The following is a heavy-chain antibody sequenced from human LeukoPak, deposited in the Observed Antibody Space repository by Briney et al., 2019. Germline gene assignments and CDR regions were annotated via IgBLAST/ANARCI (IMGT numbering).Heavy chain of an antibody. CDR1: GFTFSSYE. D-gene: IGHD5-12*01. Sequence: GGSLRLSCAASGFTFSSYEMNWVRQAPGKGLEWVSYISFSGGTIYYADSVKGRFTISRDNAKSSLYLQMNSLRAEDTAVYYCARGYRGYNDYWGQGTLVTVSS. J-gene: IGHJ4*02. V-gene: IGHV3-48*03. CDR2: ISFSGGTI. CDR3: ARGYRGYNDY.